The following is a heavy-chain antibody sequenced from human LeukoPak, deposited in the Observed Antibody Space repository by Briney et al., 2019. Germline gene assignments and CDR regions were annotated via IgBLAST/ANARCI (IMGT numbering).Heavy chain of an antibody. CDR1: GFTFSSYE. CDR3: ARIGSYPYYFDY. CDR2: ISTTGNTI. J-gene: IGHJ4*02. Sequence: GGSLRLSCAASGFTFSSYEMNWVRQAPGKGLEWVSYISTTGNTIYYADSVKGRFTISRDNAKKSPYLQMNSLRAEDTAVYYCARIGSYPYYFDYWGQGALVTVSS. V-gene: IGHV3-48*03. D-gene: IGHD1-26*01.